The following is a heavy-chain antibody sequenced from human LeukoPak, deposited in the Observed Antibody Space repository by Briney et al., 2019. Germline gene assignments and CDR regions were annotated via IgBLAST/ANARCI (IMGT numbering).Heavy chain of an antibody. J-gene: IGHJ4*02. CDR1: GFTFSSYA. CDR3: AKRRDIVVVPAAIQGGSFDY. D-gene: IGHD2-2*02. CDR2: ISGSGGST. Sequence: GGSLRLSCAASGFTFSSYAMSWVRQAPGKGLEWVSAISGSGGSTYYADSVKGRFTISRDNSKNTLYLQMNSLRAEDTAVYYCAKRRDIVVVPAAIQGGSFDYWGQGTLVTVSS. V-gene: IGHV3-23*01.